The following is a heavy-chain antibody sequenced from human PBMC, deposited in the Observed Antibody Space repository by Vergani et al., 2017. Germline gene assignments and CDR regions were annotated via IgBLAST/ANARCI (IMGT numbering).Heavy chain of an antibody. CDR2: ISARYPST. D-gene: IGHD6-13*01. V-gene: IGHV3-23*01. Sequence: EVQLLQSGGGVIQPGGSVRLSCAASGFTFSACPMTWVRQAPGKGLEWVSAISARYPSTYYADSVKGRFTISRDNSKNMLYLQMNSLRAEDTAVYYCARDTIAAADLGGDYYFYMDVWSKGTSVTVSS. J-gene: IGHJ6*03. CDR3: ARDTIAAADLGGDYYFYMDV. CDR1: GFTFSACP.